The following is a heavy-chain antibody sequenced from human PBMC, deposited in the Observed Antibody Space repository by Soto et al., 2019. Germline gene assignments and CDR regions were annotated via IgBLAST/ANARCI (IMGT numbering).Heavy chain of an antibody. V-gene: IGHV3-30*03. CDR3: AMYTYSSSSDAYNYFDY. J-gene: IGHJ4*02. CDR1: GFTFSSYG. Sequence: GGSLRLSCAASGFTFSSYGMHWVRQAPGKGLEWVAVISYDGSNKYYADSVKGRFTISRDNSKNTLYLQMNSLRAEDTAVYYCAMYTYSSSSDAYNYFDYWGQGTLATVSS. CDR2: ISYDGSNK. D-gene: IGHD6-6*01.